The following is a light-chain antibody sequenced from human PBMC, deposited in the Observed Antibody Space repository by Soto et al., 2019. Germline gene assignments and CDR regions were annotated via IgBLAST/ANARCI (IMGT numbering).Light chain of an antibody. J-gene: IGLJ2*01. V-gene: IGLV2-8*01. Sequence: QSALTQPPSASGSPGQSVTISCTGTPSDVGGSNSVSWYQQHPGKAPNLMIYDVNKRPSGVPDRFSGSKSGNTASLTVSGLQAADEAYYLCSSYAPSDLVFGGGTKLTVL. CDR2: DVN. CDR3: SSYAPSDLV. CDR1: PSDVGGSNS.